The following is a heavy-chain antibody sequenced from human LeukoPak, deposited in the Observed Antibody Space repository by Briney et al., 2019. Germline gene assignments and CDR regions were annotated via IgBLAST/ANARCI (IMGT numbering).Heavy chain of an antibody. CDR1: GFTFIDYG. CDR3: ARAGRGYCSGGNCYYPDS. CDR2: IRYDGTKK. J-gene: IGHJ5*01. D-gene: IGHD2-15*01. V-gene: IGHV3-30*02. Sequence: PGGSLRLSCAASGFTFIDYGMHWVRQAPGKGLEWVAFIRYDGTKKYYTESVKGRFTISRDNSRDTLFLQMNSLRIEDTAVYYCARAGRGYCSGGNCYYPDSWGQGTLVTVSS.